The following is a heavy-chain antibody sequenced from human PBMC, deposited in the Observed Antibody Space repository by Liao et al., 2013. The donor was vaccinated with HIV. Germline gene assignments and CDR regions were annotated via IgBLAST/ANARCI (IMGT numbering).Heavy chain of an antibody. CDR2: IYYSGST. J-gene: IGHJ6*03. CDR1: GGSISSYY. Sequence: QVQLQESGPGLVKPSETLSLTCTVSGGSISSYYWSWIRQPPGKGLEWIGYIYYSGSTNYNPSLKSRVTISVDTSKNQFSLKLSSVTAADTAVYYCARVKQLPYYYYYYMDVWGKGTTVTVSS. D-gene: IGHD6-6*01. V-gene: IGHV4-59*01. CDR3: ARVKQLPYYYYYYMDV.